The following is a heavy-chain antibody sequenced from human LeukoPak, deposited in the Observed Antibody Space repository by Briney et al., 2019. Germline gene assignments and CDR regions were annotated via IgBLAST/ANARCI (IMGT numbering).Heavy chain of an antibody. CDR2: ITPDSGGT. V-gene: IGHV1-2*02. J-gene: IGHJ4*02. CDR3: ARGYRTGDMTIFAH. D-gene: IGHD3-3*01. Sequence: ASVKVSCKASGYTFSGYHMQWVRQAPGQALEWMGWITPDSGGTDYAEKFQGRVTMTRDTSISTVYMELTRLRSDDTAVYYCARGYRTGDMTIFAHWGQGTLVTVPS. CDR1: GYTFSGYH.